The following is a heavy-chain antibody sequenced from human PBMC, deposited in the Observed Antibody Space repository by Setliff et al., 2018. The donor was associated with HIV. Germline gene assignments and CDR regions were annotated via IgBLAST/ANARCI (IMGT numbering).Heavy chain of an antibody. D-gene: IGHD1-1*01. CDR2: ISAYNGNT. V-gene: IGHV1-18*01. Sequence: ASVKVSCKASGYTFINFGISWVRQASGQGLEWMGWISAYNGNTNSAQRLQGRVTLTTDTSTSTAYMDLRSLRSDDTAVYFCARENEGGAFDIWGQGTMVTVSS. J-gene: IGHJ3*02. CDR1: GYTFINFG. CDR3: ARENEGGAFDI.